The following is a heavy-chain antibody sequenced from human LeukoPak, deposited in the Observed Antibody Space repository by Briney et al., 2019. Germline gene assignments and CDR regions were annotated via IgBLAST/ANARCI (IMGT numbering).Heavy chain of an antibody. Sequence: GGSLRFSCAASGFTFSSYGMHWVRQAPGKGLEWVAVISYDGSNKYYADSVKGRFTISRDNSKNTLYLQMNSLRAEDTAVYYCANLWGSYDYWGQGTLVTVSS. CDR3: ANLWGSYDY. J-gene: IGHJ4*02. CDR1: GFTFSSYG. CDR2: ISYDGSNK. D-gene: IGHD3-16*01. V-gene: IGHV3-30*18.